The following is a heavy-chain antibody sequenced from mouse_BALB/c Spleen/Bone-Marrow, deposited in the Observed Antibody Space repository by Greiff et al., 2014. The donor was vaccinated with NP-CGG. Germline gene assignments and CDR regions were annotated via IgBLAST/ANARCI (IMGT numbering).Heavy chain of an antibody. CDR3: ARDHFYSGNSEFAY. CDR1: GYTFTSYW. CDR2: IDPSDSET. D-gene: IGHD2-1*01. Sequence: VQLQQSGAELVKPGAPVKLSCKASGYTFTSYWMNWVKQRPGRGLEWIGRIDPSDSETHCNQKFKDKATLTVDKSSSTAYIQLSSLTSEDSAVYYCARDHFYSGNSEFAYWGQGTLVTVSA. J-gene: IGHJ3*01. V-gene: IGHV1-69*02.